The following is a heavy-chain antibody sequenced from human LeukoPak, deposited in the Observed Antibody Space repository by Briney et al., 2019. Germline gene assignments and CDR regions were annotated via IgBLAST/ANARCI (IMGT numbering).Heavy chain of an antibody. CDR1: GGTFSSYA. CDR2: IIPIFGTA. CDR3: ARDLAPYSSSWYNWFDP. V-gene: IGHV1-69*13. Sequence: ASVKVSCKASGGTFSSYAISWVRQAPGQGLEWMGGIIPIFGTANYAQKFQGRVTITADESTSTAYMELSSLRSEDTAVYYCARDLAPYSSSWYNWFDPWGQGTLVTVSS. J-gene: IGHJ5*02. D-gene: IGHD6-13*01.